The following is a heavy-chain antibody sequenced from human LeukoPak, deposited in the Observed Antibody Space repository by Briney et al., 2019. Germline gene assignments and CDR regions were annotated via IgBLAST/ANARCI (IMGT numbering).Heavy chain of an antibody. CDR1: GFSFSTYW. J-gene: IGHJ4*02. D-gene: IGHD3-9*01. Sequence: GGSLRLSCAASGFSFSTYWMSWVRQAPGKGLEWVANIKPDGSDNYYVDSVKGRFTIFRDNAKNSLYPQMDSLRAGDTAVYYCVRDCETNCYFEAPEYWGQGTLVTVSS. V-gene: IGHV3-7*01. CDR2: IKPDGSDN. CDR3: VRDCETNCYFEAPEY.